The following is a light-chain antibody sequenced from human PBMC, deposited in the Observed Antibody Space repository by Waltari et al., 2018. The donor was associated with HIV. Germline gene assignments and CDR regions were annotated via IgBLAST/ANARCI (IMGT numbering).Light chain of an antibody. V-gene: IGLV2-14*03. CDR2: DVS. Sequence: QSALTQPASVSGSPGQSITMSCSGLDSDIGDYNFVSWYQQYPGKAPRLILYDVSSRPYGVSNRFSGSKSGNTASLTISGLQSDDDADYYCCSYSSSTTLYVFGTGTKVTVL. J-gene: IGLJ1*01. CDR3: CSYSSSTTLYV. CDR1: DSDIGDYNF.